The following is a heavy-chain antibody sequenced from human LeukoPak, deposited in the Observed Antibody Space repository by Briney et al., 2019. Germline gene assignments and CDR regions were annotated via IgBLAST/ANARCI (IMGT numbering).Heavy chain of an antibody. CDR2: IIPILGIA. J-gene: IGHJ3*02. V-gene: IGHV1-69*04. CDR1: GGTFSSYA. Sequence: GASVKVSCKASGGTFSSYAISWVRQAPGQGLEWMGRIIPILGIANYAQKFQGRVTITADKSTSTAYMELSSLRSEDTAVYYCARTPIVVVVAAHSGASDIWGQGTMVTVSS. CDR3: ARTPIVVVVAAHSGASDI. D-gene: IGHD2-15*01.